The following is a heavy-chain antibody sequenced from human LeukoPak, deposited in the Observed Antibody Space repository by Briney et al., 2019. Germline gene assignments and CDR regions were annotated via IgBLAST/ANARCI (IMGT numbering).Heavy chain of an antibody. CDR2: ISSSGTAI. CDR1: GLTVSSNY. D-gene: IGHD4-23*01. Sequence: GSLRLSCAASGLTVSSNYMNWVRQAPGKGLEWVSYISSSGTAIYYADSVKGRFTISRDNAKNSLYLQMNSLRAEDTAVYYCARESPSYGGNVFDYWGQGTLVTVSS. J-gene: IGHJ4*02. CDR3: ARESPSYGGNVFDY. V-gene: IGHV3-48*04.